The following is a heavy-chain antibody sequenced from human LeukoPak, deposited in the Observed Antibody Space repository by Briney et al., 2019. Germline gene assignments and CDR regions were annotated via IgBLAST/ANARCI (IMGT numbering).Heavy chain of an antibody. D-gene: IGHD4-23*01. CDR2: VGTDGSST. V-gene: IGHV3-74*01. J-gene: IGHJ3*02. Sequence: GGSLRLSCAASGFTFSNYWMDWVRQVPGKGPVWVSRVGTDGSSTAYADYVKGRFTISRDNAKNTLYLQMNSLRVEDTAVYYCARDKYGGNSNAFDIWGQGTLVTVSS. CDR1: GFTFSNYW. CDR3: ARDKYGGNSNAFDI.